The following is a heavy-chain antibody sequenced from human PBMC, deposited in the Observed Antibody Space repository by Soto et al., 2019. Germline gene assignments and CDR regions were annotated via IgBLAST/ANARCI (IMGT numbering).Heavy chain of an antibody. CDR1: GGSFSGYY. V-gene: IGHV4-34*01. CDR3: ARGGYVFITPRRWFAP. D-gene: IGHD3-22*01. CDR2: INHSGST. J-gene: IGHJ5*02. Sequence: SETLSLTCAVYGGSFSGYYWSWIRQPPGKGLEWIGEINHSGSTNYNPSLKSRVTISVDTSKNQFSLKLSSVTAADTAVYYCARGGYVFITPRRWFAPWGQGPRVTVSP.